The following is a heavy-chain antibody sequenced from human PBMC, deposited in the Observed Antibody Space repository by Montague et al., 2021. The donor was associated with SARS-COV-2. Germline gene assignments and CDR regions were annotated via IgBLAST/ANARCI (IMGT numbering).Heavy chain of an antibody. CDR1: GFYISSGYY. CDR2: RYQNGAT. Sequence: SETLSLTCSVSGFYISSGYYWGWIRQTPGKGLEWIGSRYQNGATYYSPSLKRPVTILLDTSKNQFSLSLTSVTAADTAVYYCARSGVGIFDFSYFDSWGQGSLVIVSS. D-gene: IGHD3-3*01. V-gene: IGHV4-38-2*02. J-gene: IGHJ4*02. CDR3: ARSGVGIFDFSYFDS.